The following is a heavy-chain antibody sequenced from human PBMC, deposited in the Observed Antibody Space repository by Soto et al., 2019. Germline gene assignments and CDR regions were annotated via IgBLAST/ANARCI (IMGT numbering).Heavy chain of an antibody. V-gene: IGHV3-74*03. CDR2: INTDGSST. CDR1: GFTFSSYW. J-gene: IGHJ4*02. CDR3: AAFKFRPVWSDS. D-gene: IGHD3-16*01. Sequence: GGSLRLSCAASGFTFSSYWMHWVRQVPGKGLVWVSRINTDGSSTTYTDSVKGRFTISRDNAKNTLYLQMNSLRPEDTALYFCAAFKFRPVWSDSWGQGTLVTVSS.